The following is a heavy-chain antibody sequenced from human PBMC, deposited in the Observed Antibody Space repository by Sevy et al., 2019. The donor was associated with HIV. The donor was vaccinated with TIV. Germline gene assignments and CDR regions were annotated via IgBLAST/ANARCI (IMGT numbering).Heavy chain of an antibody. CDR2: ISDSSFYI. V-gene: IGHV3-21*01. CDR3: ARATGTEALDAFDI. D-gene: IGHD1-1*01. CDR1: GFTFSDYC. J-gene: IGHJ3*02. Sequence: GGSLRLSCAASGFTFSDYCVNWVRQAPGKGLEWVSYISDSSFYIYYADSVKGRFTISRDNAKNSLYLQMNSLRAEDTAVYYCARATGTEALDAFDIWGQGTMVTVSS.